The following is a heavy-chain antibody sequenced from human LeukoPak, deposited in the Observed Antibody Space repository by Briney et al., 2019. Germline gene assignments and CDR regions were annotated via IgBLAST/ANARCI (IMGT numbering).Heavy chain of an antibody. D-gene: IGHD5-18*01. Sequence: GESLKISCKGSGYSFTSYWIGWVRQMPGKGLEWMGIIYPGDSDTRYSPSFQGQVTISADKSISTAYLQWSSLKASDTAMYYCARHLSGYSCGYRLYYYYMDVWGKGTTVTVSS. CDR2: IYPGDSDT. J-gene: IGHJ6*03. V-gene: IGHV5-51*01. CDR3: ARHLSGYSCGYRLYYYYMDV. CDR1: GYSFTSYW.